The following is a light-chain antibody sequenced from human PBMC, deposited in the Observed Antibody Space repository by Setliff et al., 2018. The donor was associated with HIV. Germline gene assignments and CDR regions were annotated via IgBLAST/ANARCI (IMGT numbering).Light chain of an antibody. CDR2: DVS. CDR3: GSFVTASTYL. Sequence: QSVLTQPRSVSGSPGQSVTISCTGTSSDVGNYNYVSWYQQHPGKAPKLMIYDVSKRPSGVPDRFSGSKSGNTASLTISGLQPEDEADYYCGSFVTASTYLFGTGTKVTVL. J-gene: IGLJ1*01. V-gene: IGLV2-11*01. CDR1: SSDVGNYNY.